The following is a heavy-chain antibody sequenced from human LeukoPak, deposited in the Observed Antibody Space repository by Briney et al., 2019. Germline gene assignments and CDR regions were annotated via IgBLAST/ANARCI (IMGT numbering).Heavy chain of an antibody. V-gene: IGHV4-4*07. J-gene: IGHJ4*02. CDR1: GGSISSYY. D-gene: IGHD1-26*01. Sequence: PSETLSLTCTVSGGSISSYYWSWIRQPAGKGLEWIRRIYTSGSTNYSPSLKSRVTMSVDTSKNQFSLHLTSVTAADTAVYYCARESGSYRSLDYWGQGTLVTVSS. CDR3: ARESGSYRSLDY. CDR2: IYTSGST.